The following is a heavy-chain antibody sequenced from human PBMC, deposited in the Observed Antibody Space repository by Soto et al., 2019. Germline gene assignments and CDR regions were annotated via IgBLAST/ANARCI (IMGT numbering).Heavy chain of an antibody. CDR1: GGSFSGYY. D-gene: IGHD6-13*01. J-gene: IGHJ4*02. CDR3: ARLIGIAAAGTGY. CDR2: INHSGST. V-gene: IGHV4-34*01. Sequence: QVQLQQWGAGLLKPSETLSLTCAVYGGSFSGYYWSWIRQPPGKGLEWIGEINHSGSTNYNPSLKSRVTISVDTSKNQFSLKLSSVTAADTTVYYCARLIGIAAAGTGYWGQGTLVTVSS.